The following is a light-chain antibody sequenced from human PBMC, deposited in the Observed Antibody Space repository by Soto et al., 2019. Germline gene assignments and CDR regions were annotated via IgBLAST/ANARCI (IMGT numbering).Light chain of an antibody. CDR1: QSISSH. CDR2: ASS. J-gene: IGKJ4*01. V-gene: IGKV1-39*01. CDR3: QHSYHNIQELT. Sequence: DIQMTQSPSSLYASVGDRVTITCRASQSISSHLNWYQQKPGKAPKLLIYASSSLQSGVPSRFSGSGSGTDLTLTISSLQPEDFATYYCQHSYHNIQELTFGGGTKVEI.